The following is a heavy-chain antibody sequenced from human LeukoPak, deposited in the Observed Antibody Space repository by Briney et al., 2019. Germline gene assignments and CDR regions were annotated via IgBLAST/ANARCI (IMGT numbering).Heavy chain of an antibody. V-gene: IGHV1-69*13. CDR2: IIPIFGTA. D-gene: IGHD6-19*01. J-gene: IGHJ5*02. Sequence: GASVKVSCKASGGTFSSYAISWVRQAPGQGLEWMGGIIPIFGTANYAQKFQGRVTITADESTSTAYMELSSLRSEDTAVYYCARDQAIAVAGTLWFDPWGQGTLVTVSS. CDR3: ARDQAIAVAGTLWFDP. CDR1: GGTFSSYA.